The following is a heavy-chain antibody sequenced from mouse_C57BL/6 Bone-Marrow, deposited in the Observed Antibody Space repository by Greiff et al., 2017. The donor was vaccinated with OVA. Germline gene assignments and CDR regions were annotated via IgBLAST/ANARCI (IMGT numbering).Heavy chain of an antibody. CDR2: IDPENSDT. CDR3: TTSYYSNYDY. Sequence: VQLQQSGAELVRPGASVKLSCTASGFNIKDDYMHWVKQRPEQGLEWIGWIDPENSDTEYASKFQGKATITADTSSNTAYLQLSSLTSEDTAVYYCTTSYYSNYDYWGQGTTLTVSS. CDR1: GFNIKDDY. D-gene: IGHD2-5*01. J-gene: IGHJ2*01. V-gene: IGHV14-4*01.